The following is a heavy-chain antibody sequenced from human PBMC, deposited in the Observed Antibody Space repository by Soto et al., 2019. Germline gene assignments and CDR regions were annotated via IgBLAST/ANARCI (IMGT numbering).Heavy chain of an antibody. J-gene: IGHJ4*02. CDR2: INPSGGST. D-gene: IGHD4-17*01. CDR1: GYTFTSYY. Sequence: GASVKVSCKASGYTFTSYYMHWVRQAPGQGLEWMGIINPSGGSTSYAQKFQGRVAITRDTSTSTVYMELSSLRSEDTAVYYCARRLHDYGDLDYFDYWGQGTLVTVSS. CDR3: ARRLHDYGDLDYFDY. V-gene: IGHV1-46*01.